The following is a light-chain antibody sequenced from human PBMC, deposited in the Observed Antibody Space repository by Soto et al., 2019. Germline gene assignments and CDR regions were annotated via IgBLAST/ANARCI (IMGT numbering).Light chain of an antibody. CDR1: QIVSSY. J-gene: IGKJ4*02. CDR3: QQRSNWPPVT. Sequence: EIVLTQSPATLSLSPGERATLSCRASQIVSSYLAWYQQKPGQPPRLLIYGASSRATGIPARFSGSGSGTDFTLTISSLEPEDFVVYYCQQRSNWPPVTFGGGTKVDIK. V-gene: IGKV3-11*01. CDR2: GAS.